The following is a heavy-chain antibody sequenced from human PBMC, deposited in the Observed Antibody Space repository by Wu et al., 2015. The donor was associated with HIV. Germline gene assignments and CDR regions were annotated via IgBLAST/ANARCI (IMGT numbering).Heavy chain of an antibody. CDR1: GGSFSTYG. V-gene: IGHV1-69*15. CDR2: IVPIFDTT. CDR3: ARDLERAHYYYYLMGV. J-gene: IGHJ6*02. D-gene: IGHD3-16*01. Sequence: VQSGAEVKKPGSSVKVSCKASGGSFSTYGVNWVRQAPGQGLEWMGRIVPIFDTTHYAPKFQGKVMITVDEATTTAYMELSSLTSDDTAIYYCARDLERAHYYYYLMGVWGQGTTVTVSS.